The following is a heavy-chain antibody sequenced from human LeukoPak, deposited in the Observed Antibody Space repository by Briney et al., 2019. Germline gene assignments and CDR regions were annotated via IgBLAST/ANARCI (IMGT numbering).Heavy chain of an antibody. J-gene: IGHJ6*03. D-gene: IGHD6-6*01. CDR1: GYTFTGYY. CDR3: AMYSSSSYYYYYMDV. V-gene: IGHV1-2*02. Sequence: ASVKVSCKASGYTFTGYYMHWVRQAPGQGLEWMGWINPNSGGTNYAQKFQGRVTMTRDTSISTAYMELSRLRPDDTAVYYCAMYSSSSYYYYYMDVWGKGTTVTVSS. CDR2: INPNSGGT.